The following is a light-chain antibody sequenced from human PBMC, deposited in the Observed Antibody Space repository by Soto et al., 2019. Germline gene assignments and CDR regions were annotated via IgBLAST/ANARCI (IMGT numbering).Light chain of an antibody. CDR3: QQLQRTPFT. CDR1: QDISRY. J-gene: IGKJ3*01. Sequence: QLTQSPSSLSASVGDRVTITCRASQDISRYLAWYQQRAGKAPKLLIYGASTFQSGVPSRFSGSGSGTEFTLTISSLQPEDFATYHCQQLQRTPFTFVPGTTVDV. V-gene: IGKV1-9*01. CDR2: GAS.